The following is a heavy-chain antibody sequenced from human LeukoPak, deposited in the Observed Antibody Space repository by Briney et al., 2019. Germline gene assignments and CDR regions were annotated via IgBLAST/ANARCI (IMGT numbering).Heavy chain of an antibody. CDR1: GYTFTGYY. CDR2: INPNSGGT. CDR3: ASDYGSGNHLSNWFDP. D-gene: IGHD3-10*01. Sequence: GASVKVSCKASGYTFTGYYMHWVRQAPGQGLEWMGWINPNSGGTDYAQKFQGRVTMTRDTSISTAYMELSRLRSDDTAVYYCASDYGSGNHLSNWFDPWGQGTLVTVSS. V-gene: IGHV1-2*02. J-gene: IGHJ5*02.